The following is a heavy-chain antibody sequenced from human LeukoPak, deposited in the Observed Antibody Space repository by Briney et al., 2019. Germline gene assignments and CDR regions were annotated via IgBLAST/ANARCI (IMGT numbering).Heavy chain of an antibody. CDR1: GFTFSSYW. CDR3: AKAAMVHFDY. J-gene: IGHJ4*02. Sequence: GGSLRLSCAASGFTFSSYWMHWVRQAPGKGLEWVAFIRYDGSNKYYADSVKGRFTISRDNSKNTLYLQMNSLRAEDTAVYYCAKAAMVHFDYWGQGTLVTVSS. V-gene: IGHV3-30*02. CDR2: IRYDGSNK. D-gene: IGHD5-18*01.